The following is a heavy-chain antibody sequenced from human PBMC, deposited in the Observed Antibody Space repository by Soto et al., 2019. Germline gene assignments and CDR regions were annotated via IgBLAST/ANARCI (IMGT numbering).Heavy chain of an antibody. D-gene: IGHD5-12*01. J-gene: IGHJ4*02. Sequence: EEQLLESGGGLVQPGGSLRLSCAASGFTFSDYAMDWVRQAPGEGLEWVSAISGSGDRTYYADSVKGRFTISRDNSKNTLYLQMKSLTVDDRAVYYCAKTGGYNFPPWFHCWGQGTLVTVSS. CDR2: ISGSGDRT. CDR1: GFTFSDYA. V-gene: IGHV3-23*01. CDR3: AKTGGYNFPPWFHC.